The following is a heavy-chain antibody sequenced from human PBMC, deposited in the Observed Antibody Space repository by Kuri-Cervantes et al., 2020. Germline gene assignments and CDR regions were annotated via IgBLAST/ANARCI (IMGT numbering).Heavy chain of an antibody. V-gene: IGHV4-39*01. CDR2: IYYSGST. Sequence: GSLRLSCTVSGGSISSSSYYWGWIRQPPGKGLEWIGSIYYSGSTYYNPSLKSRVTISVDTSKNQFSLKLSSVTAADTAVYYCARIFYDFWSGYPRVFDYWGQGTLVTVSS. CDR3: ARIFYDFWSGYPRVFDY. CDR1: GGSISSSSYY. J-gene: IGHJ4*02. D-gene: IGHD3-3*01.